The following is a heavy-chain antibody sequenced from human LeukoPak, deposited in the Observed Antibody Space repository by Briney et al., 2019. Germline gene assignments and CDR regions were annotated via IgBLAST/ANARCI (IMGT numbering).Heavy chain of an antibody. CDR2: IYYSGST. Sequence: SETLSLTCTVSGGSISSSSYYWGWIRQPQGKGLEWIGSIYYSGSTYYNPSLKSRVTISVDTSKNQFSLKLSSVTAADTAVYYCARVGATYYYGSGSYYLDYWGQGTLVTVSS. D-gene: IGHD3-10*01. CDR1: GGSISSSSYY. J-gene: IGHJ4*02. CDR3: ARVGATYYYGSGSYYLDY. V-gene: IGHV4-39*07.